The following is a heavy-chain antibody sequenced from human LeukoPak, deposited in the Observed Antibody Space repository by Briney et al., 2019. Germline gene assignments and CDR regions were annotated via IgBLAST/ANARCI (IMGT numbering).Heavy chain of an antibody. CDR2: ISSSGNTI. CDR3: ASRSNNYYYYMDV. J-gene: IGHJ6*03. V-gene: IGHV3-11*04. Sequence: GGSLRLSCAASGFTFSDYYMNWIRQAPGKGLEWVSYISSSGNTIYYADSVKGRFTISRDNAKNSLYLQMNSLSAEDTAVYYCASRSNNYYYYMDVWGKGTTVTVSS. D-gene: IGHD4-11*01. CDR1: GFTFSDYY.